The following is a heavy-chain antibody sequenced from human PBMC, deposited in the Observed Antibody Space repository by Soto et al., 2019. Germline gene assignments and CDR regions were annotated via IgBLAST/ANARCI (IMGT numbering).Heavy chain of an antibody. CDR2: IKSKIDGGTS. CDR1: GFTFSHAW. V-gene: IGHV3-15*07. D-gene: IGHD2-8*01. J-gene: IGHJ6*02. CDR3: ATMGHCSNGVCSYYYYGMDV. Sequence: EVQLVESGGGLVKPGGSLRLSCGASGFTFSHAWMNWVGQAPGKGLEWVGRIKSKIDGGTSDYAAPVKGRFSISRDDSKDTLFLQMNSLKTEDTAVYFCATMGHCSNGVCSYYYYGMDVWGLGTTVTVSS.